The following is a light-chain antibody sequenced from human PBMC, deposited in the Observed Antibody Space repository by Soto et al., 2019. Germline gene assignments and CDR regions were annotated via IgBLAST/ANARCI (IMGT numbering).Light chain of an antibody. CDR1: QIISGW. J-gene: IGKJ4*01. CDR2: KAS. V-gene: IGKV1-5*03. Sequence: DIQMTQSPSTLSASVGDRVTITCRASQIISGWLAWYQQKPGKAPKLLIYKASSLESGVPSRFSGSGSGTEFPLTISSLQPDDFATYYCQQYDSYALTFGGGTKVEIK. CDR3: QQYDSYALT.